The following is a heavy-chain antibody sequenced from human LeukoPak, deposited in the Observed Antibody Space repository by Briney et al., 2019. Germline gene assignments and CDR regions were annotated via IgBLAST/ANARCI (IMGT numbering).Heavy chain of an antibody. CDR1: GFSFSSYG. CDR2: IHYDGTNE. Sequence: GGSLRLSCAASGFSFSSYGMHWVRQAPGKGLEWVAFIHYDGTNEYYADSVKGRFTISRDNFKNTLSLQMNGLRVEDTALYYCVNSGFDPWGQGTLVTVSS. J-gene: IGHJ5*02. CDR3: VNSGFDP. D-gene: IGHD3-10*01. V-gene: IGHV3-30*02.